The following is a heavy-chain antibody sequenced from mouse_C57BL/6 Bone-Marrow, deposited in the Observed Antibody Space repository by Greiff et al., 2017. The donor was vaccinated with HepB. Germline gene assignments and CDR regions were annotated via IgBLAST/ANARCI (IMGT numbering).Heavy chain of an antibody. D-gene: IGHD1-1*01. CDR1: GFSLTSYG. Sequence: VKVEESGPGLVQPSQSLSITCTVSGFSLTSYGVHWVRQSPGKGLEWLGVIWRGGSTDYNAAFMSRLSITKDNSKSQVFFKMNSLQADDTAIYYCAISPYYYGSSPFAYWGQGTLVTVSA. J-gene: IGHJ3*01. V-gene: IGHV2-5*01. CDR3: AISPYYYGSSPFAY. CDR2: IWRGGST.